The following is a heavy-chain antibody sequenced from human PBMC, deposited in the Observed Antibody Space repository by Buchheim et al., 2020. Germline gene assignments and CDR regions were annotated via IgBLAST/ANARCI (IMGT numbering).Heavy chain of an antibody. CDR2: IWYDGSNK. V-gene: IGHV3-33*01. D-gene: IGHD2-15*01. CDR3: ARVSPGYCSGGSCYSGWYYFDY. CDR1: GFTFSSYG. Sequence: QVQLVESGGGVVQPGRSLRLSCAASGFTFSSYGMHWVRQAPGKGLEWVAVIWYDGSNKYYADSVKGRFTISRDNSKNTLYLQMNSLRAEDTAVYYCARVSPGYCSGGSCYSGWYYFDYWGQGTL. J-gene: IGHJ4*02.